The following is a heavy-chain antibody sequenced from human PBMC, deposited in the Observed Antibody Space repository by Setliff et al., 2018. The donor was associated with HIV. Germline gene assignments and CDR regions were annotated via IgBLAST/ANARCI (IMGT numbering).Heavy chain of an antibody. CDR3: ARDTTDDNSIFPY. Sequence: PGGSLRLSCAAPGFSVSSPYMSWVRQAPGKGLEWVSVIYSGDSGGSTYYADSVKGRFTISRDNSKNTLYLQMNSLRAEDTAVYYCARDTTDDNSIFPYWGQGTLVTVSS. D-gene: IGHD3-22*01. CDR2: IYSGDSGGST. J-gene: IGHJ4*02. CDR1: GFSVSSPY. V-gene: IGHV3-53*05.